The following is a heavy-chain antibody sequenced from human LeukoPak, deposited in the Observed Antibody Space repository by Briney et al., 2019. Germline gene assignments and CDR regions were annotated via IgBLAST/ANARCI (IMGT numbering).Heavy chain of an antibody. J-gene: IGHJ4*02. V-gene: IGHV4-39*01. CDR1: GGSISSSTYY. CDR2: IYFSGST. D-gene: IGHD6-19*01. Sequence: SETLSLTCTVSGGSISSSTYYWGWIRQPPGKGLECIGSIYFSGSTYYNPSLKSRVTMSLDTSKNQFSLKLSSVTAADTAVYYCARQAGLYNSGWYAHWGQGTLVTVSS. CDR3: ARQAGLYNSGWYAH.